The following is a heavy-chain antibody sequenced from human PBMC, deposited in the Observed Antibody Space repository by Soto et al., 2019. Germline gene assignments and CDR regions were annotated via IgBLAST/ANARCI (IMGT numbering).Heavy chain of an antibody. CDR3: AKGLSGYYYSFDY. V-gene: IGHV3-23*01. Sequence: PGGSLRLSCADSGFTFSSYAMSWVRQAPGKGLEWVSAISGSGGSTYYADSVKGRFTISRDNSKNTLYLQMNSLRAEDTAVYYCAKGLSGYYYSFDYWGQGTLVTVSS. CDR2: ISGSGGST. J-gene: IGHJ4*02. D-gene: IGHD3-22*01. CDR1: GFTFSSYA.